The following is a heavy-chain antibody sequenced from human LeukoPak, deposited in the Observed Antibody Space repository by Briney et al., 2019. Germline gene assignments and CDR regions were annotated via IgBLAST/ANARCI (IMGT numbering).Heavy chain of an antibody. V-gene: IGHV1-2*02. J-gene: IGHJ4*02. D-gene: IGHD3-3*01. CDR3: ARGRDYYDFWSGFDY. CDR2: INPNSGGT. CDR1: GYTFTGYY. Sequence: ASVKVSCKASGYTFTGYYMHWVRQAPGQGLEWMGWINPNSGGTNYVQKFQGRVTMTRDMSISTAYMELSRLRSDDTAVYYCARGRDYYDFWSGFDYWGQGTLVTVSS.